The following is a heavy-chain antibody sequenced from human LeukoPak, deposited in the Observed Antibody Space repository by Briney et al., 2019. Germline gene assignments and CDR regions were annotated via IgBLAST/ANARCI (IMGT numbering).Heavy chain of an antibody. CDR2: INHSGST. J-gene: IGHJ4*02. CDR3: ARGNREVGRQWLVQGGDY. D-gene: IGHD6-19*01. CDR1: GGSFGGYY. V-gene: IGHV4-34*01. Sequence: SETLSLTCAVYGGSFGGYYWSWIRQPPGKGLEWIGEINHSGSTNYNPSLKSRVTISVDTSKNQFSLKLSSVTAADTAVYYCARGNREVGRQWLVQGGDYWGQGTLVTVSS.